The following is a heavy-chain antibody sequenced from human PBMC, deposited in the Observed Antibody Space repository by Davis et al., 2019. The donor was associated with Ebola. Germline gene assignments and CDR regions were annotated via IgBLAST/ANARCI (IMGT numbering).Heavy chain of an antibody. CDR2: IYPRDSDT. Sequence: KVSCKDFGFTFTNYWIAWVRQMPGKGLECMGAIYPRDSDTRYSPSFQGQVTISADKSINTAYLQWSSLKASDTAMYYCARVASLVSSARGFDSWGQGTLVTVSS. J-gene: IGHJ4*02. V-gene: IGHV5-51*01. D-gene: IGHD3-10*01. CDR3: ARVASLVSSARGFDS. CDR1: GFTFTNYW.